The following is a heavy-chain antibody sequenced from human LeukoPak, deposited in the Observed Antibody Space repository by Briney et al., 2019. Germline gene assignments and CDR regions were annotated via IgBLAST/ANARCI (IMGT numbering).Heavy chain of an antibody. D-gene: IGHD3-22*01. V-gene: IGHV4-39*07. Sequence: SETLSLTCTVSGGSISSSSYYWGWIRQPPGKGLEWIGSIYYSGSTYYNPSLKSRVTISVDTSKNQFSLKLSSVTAADTAVYYCARDPAPPAPYYYDSSGYPGIYWGQGTLVTVSS. CDR2: IYYSGST. J-gene: IGHJ4*02. CDR1: GGSISSSSYY. CDR3: ARDPAPPAPYYYDSSGYPGIY.